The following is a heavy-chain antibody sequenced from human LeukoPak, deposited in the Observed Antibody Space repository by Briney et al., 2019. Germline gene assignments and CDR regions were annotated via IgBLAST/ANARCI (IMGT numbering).Heavy chain of an antibody. CDR2: ISGYNGNT. J-gene: IGHJ4*02. Sequence: GASVKVSCKASGCTFSNYGITWVRQAPGQGLEWMGWISGYNGNTNFAQKLQGRVSMTTDTSTYTSDMELRSLRSDDTAVYYCARSLGDSSGYYPLPFDYWGQGTLVIVSS. D-gene: IGHD3-22*01. CDR3: ARSLGDSSGYYPLPFDY. CDR1: GCTFSNYG. V-gene: IGHV1-18*01.